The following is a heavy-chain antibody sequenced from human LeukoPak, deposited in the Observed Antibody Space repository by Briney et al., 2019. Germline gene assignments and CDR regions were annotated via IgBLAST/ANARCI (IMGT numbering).Heavy chain of an antibody. D-gene: IGHD3-22*01. CDR2: IYYSGST. J-gene: IGHJ4*02. CDR1: GGSISSYY. CDR3: AITKGYDSSGYYYFDY. V-gene: IGHV4-59*01. Sequence: SEILSLTCTVSGGSISSYYWSWIRQPPGKGLEWIGYIYYSGSTNYNPSLKSRVTISVDTSKNQFSLKLSSVTAADTAVYYCAITKGYDSSGYYYFDYWGQGTLVTVSS.